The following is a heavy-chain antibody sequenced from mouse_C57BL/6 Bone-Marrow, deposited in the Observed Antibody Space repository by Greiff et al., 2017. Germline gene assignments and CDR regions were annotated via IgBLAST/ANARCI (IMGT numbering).Heavy chain of an antibody. CDR1: GYAFTNYL. V-gene: IGHV1-54*01. Sequence: VQLQQSGAELVRPGTSVKVSCKASGYAFTNYLIAWVKQRPGQGLEWIGVIYPGSGGTNYNEKFKGKATLTADTSSSTAYMQLSSLTSEDSAVYVCARRFGTTVVDYAMDYWGQGTSVTVSS. J-gene: IGHJ4*01. CDR2: IYPGSGGT. CDR3: ARRFGTTVVDYAMDY. D-gene: IGHD1-1*01.